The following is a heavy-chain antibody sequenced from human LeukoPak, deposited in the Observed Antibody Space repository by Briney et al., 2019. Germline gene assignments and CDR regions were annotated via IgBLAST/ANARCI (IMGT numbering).Heavy chain of an antibody. CDR1: GGTFSSYA. Sequence: GASVKVSCKASGGTFSSYAISWVRQAPGQGLEWMGGIIPIFGTANYAQKFQGRVTITADESTSTAYMELSSLRSEDTAVYYCARSGTRYYYYYGMDVWGQGTTVTVSS. CDR2: IIPIFGTA. D-gene: IGHD1-1*01. CDR3: ARSGTRYYYYYGMDV. J-gene: IGHJ6*02. V-gene: IGHV1-69*13.